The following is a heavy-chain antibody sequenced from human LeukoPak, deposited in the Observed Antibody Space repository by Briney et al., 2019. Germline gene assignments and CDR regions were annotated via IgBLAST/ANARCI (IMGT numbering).Heavy chain of an antibody. CDR3: ARFRRGYSYGSYFDY. CDR2: IYYSGST. CDR1: GGSISSYY. D-gene: IGHD5-18*01. V-gene: IGHV4-59*01. Sequence: SETLSLTCTVSGGSISSYYWSWIRQPPGKGLEWIGDIYYSGSTNYNPSLKSRVTISVDTSKNQFSLKLSSVTAADTAVYYCARFRRGYSYGSYFDYWGQGTLVTVSS. J-gene: IGHJ4*02.